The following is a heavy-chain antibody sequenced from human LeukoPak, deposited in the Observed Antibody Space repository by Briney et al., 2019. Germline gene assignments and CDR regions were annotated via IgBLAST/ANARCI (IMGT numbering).Heavy chain of an antibody. CDR1: GFTFDNYA. D-gene: IGHD3-3*01. CDR2: ISASGDIT. J-gene: IGHJ2*01. Sequence: GGSLRLSCSASGFTFDNYAMSWVRQAPGKGLEWVSGISASGDITYYADSVKGQFTVSRDNSKSTLYLQMSSLRAEDTAVYYCAKVRAYDELGNPYWHFDLWGRGTLVTVSS. CDR3: AKVRAYDELGNPYWHFDL. V-gene: IGHV3-23*01.